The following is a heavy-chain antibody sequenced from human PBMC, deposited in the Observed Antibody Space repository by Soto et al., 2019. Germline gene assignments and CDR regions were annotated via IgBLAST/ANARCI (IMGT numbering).Heavy chain of an antibody. CDR1: GYTFTGYY. J-gene: IGHJ6*02. Sequence: PGPSVKVSCKASGYTFTGYYMHWVRQAPGQGLEWMGWINPNSGGTNYAQKFQGRVTMTRDTSISTAYMELSRLRSDDTAVYYCAGGYYYYYYGMDVWGQGTTVTVSS. CDR3: AGGYYYYYYGMDV. CDR2: INPNSGGT. V-gene: IGHV1-2*02.